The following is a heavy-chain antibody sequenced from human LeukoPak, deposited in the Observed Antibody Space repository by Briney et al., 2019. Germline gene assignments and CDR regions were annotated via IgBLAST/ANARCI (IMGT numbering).Heavy chain of an antibody. J-gene: IGHJ3*02. V-gene: IGHV6-1*01. CDR1: GDSVSSNSAA. CDR2: TYYRSKWYN. D-gene: IGHD1-26*01. Sequence: SQTLSLTCAISGDSVSSNSAAWNWIRQSPSRGLEWLGRTYYRSKWYNDYAVSVKSRITINPDTSKNQFSLQLNSVTPEGTAVYYCARDGGSSTGSAFDIWGQGTMVTVSS. CDR3: ARDGGSSTGSAFDI.